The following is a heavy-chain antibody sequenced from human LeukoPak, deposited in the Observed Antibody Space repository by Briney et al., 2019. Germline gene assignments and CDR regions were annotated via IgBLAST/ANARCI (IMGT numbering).Heavy chain of an antibody. V-gene: IGHV3-23*01. CDR1: GFTFSSYA. Sequence: PGGSLRLSCAASGFTFSSYAMSWVRQAPGKGLEWVSAISGSGGSTYYADSVKGRFTISRDKSKNTLYLQMNSLRAEDMAVYYCAKIADYDILTGYYTPFDYWGQGTLVTVTS. J-gene: IGHJ4*02. CDR3: AKIADYDILTGYYTPFDY. CDR2: ISGSGGST. D-gene: IGHD3-9*01.